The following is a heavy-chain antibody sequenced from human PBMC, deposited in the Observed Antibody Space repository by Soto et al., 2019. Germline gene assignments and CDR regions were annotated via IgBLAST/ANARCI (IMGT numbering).Heavy chain of an antibody. J-gene: IGHJ4*02. CDR3: ARGKGYGYSSGWYAVGY. CDR1: GFTFSSYS. D-gene: IGHD6-19*01. CDR2: ISSSSSTI. Sequence: EVQLVESGGGLVQPGGSLRLSCAASGFTFSSYSMNWVRQAPGKGLEGVSYISSSSSTIYYADSVKGRLTISRDNAKNSLYLQMNSLRDEDTDVYSCARGKGYGYSSGWYAVGYWGQGTLVTVSS. V-gene: IGHV3-48*02.